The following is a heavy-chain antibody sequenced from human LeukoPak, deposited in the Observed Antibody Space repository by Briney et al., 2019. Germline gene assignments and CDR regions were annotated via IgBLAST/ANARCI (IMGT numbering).Heavy chain of an antibody. D-gene: IGHD3-16*01. J-gene: IGHJ4*02. CDR2: ISGSGVTT. Sequence: GGSLRLSCAASGFTFSSYAMNWVRQAPGKGLEWVSTISGSGVTTYYADSVKGRFTISRDNSKSTLYLQMNSLRVEDTAVYYCARGLGLAATALDYWGQGTLVTVSS. CDR3: ARGLGLAATALDY. V-gene: IGHV3-23*01. CDR1: GFTFSSYA.